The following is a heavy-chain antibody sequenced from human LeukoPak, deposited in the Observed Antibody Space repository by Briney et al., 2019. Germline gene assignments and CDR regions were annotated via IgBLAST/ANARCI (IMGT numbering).Heavy chain of an antibody. CDR1: GGSISSGGYY. Sequence: PSQTLSLTCTVSGGSISSGGYYWSWIRQPPGKGLEWIGYIYHSGSTYYNPSLKSRVTISVDRSKNQFSLKLSSVTAADTAVYYCARVTMIVVVITGHNWFDPWGQGTLVTVSS. J-gene: IGHJ5*02. CDR2: IYHSGST. CDR3: ARVTMIVVVITGHNWFDP. D-gene: IGHD3-22*01. V-gene: IGHV4-30-2*01.